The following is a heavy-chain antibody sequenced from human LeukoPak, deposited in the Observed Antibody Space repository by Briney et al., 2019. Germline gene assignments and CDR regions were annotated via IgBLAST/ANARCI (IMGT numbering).Heavy chain of an antibody. D-gene: IGHD3-3*01. CDR2: IIPIFGTA. J-gene: IGHJ6*03. V-gene: IGHV1-69*05. Sequence: SVKVSCKASGGTFSSYAISWLRQAPGQGLEWMGRIIPIFGTANYAQKFQGRVTITTDESTSTAYMELSSLRSEDTAVYYCAREAAHTIFGVVIPHMDVWGKGTTVTVSS. CDR3: AREAAHTIFGVVIPHMDV. CDR1: GGTFSSYA.